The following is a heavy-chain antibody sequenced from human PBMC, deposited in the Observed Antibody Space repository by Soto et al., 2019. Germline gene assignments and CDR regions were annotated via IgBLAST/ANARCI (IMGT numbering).Heavy chain of an antibody. CDR1: GGSISSGGYY. CDR2: IYHSGST. V-gene: IGHV4-30-2*01. CDR3: ARVPDR. D-gene: IGHD2-2*01. Sequence: PLETLSLTYTVSGGSISSGGYYWNWIRQPPGKGLEWIGYIYHSGSTYYNPSLKSRVTISVDRSKNQFSLKLSSVTAADTAVYYCARVPDRWGQGTLVTVSS. J-gene: IGHJ5*02.